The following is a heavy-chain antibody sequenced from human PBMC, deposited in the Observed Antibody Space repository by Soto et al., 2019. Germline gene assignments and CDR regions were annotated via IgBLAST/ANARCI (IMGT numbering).Heavy chain of an antibody. CDR1: GDTVTSHY. J-gene: IGHJ4*02. Sequence: PSETLSLTCSFSGDTVTSHYLTWIRQSPGKGLEWIAYIHYRGISHYNPSLKSRVTMSLDTSKNQYTLRLSSVTAADTAVYYCAGMFWFGDLLFDYWGPGTVVTVSS. D-gene: IGHD3-10*01. CDR3: AGMFWFGDLLFDY. V-gene: IGHV4-59*04. CDR2: IHYRGIS.